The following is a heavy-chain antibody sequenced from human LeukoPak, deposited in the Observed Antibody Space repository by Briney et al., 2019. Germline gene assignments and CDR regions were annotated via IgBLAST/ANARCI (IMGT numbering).Heavy chain of an antibody. Sequence: ASVKVSCKASGYTFTSYGISWVRQAPGQGLEWVGWISAYNGNTNYAQKLQGRVTMTTDTSTSTAYMELRSLRSDDTAVYYCARPQEDCSSTSCYPFWFDPWGQGTLVTVSS. CDR2: ISAYNGNT. V-gene: IGHV1-18*01. D-gene: IGHD2-2*01. CDR1: GYTFTSYG. J-gene: IGHJ5*02. CDR3: ARPQEDCSSTSCYPFWFDP.